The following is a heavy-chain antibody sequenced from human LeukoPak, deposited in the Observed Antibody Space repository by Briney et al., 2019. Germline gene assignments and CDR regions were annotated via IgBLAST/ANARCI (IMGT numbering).Heavy chain of an antibody. V-gene: IGHV3-23*01. CDR1: EFTFSEYA. CDR2: TNSSAGST. J-gene: IGHJ4*02. CDR3: AKEIGGSVAGGALFPGGSLAL. Sequence: GGSLRLSCVASEFTFSEYAMSWVRHAPGKGLDCVSATNSSAGSTYYAESVKGRFTISRDNAKNTLYLQVNNLRAEDTAVYYCAKEIGGSVAGGALFPGGSLALWGQGTLVTVSS. D-gene: IGHD6-19*01.